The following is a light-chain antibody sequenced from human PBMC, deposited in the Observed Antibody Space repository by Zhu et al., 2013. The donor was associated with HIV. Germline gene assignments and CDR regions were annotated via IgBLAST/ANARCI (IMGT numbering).Light chain of an antibody. J-gene: IGLJ2*01. CDR3: SSYRYNTLI. CDR2: GNN. CDR1: SSNIGAGYD. Sequence: QSVLTQPPSVSGAPGQRVTISCTGSSSNIGAGYDVHWYQQLPGTAPKLLIYGNNIRPSGVPDRFSGSKSGTSASLAITGLQAEDEADYYCSSYRYNTLIFGGGTKLTVL. V-gene: IGLV1-40*01.